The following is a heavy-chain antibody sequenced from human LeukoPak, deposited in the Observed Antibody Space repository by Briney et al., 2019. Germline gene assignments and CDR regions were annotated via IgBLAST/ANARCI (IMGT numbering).Heavy chain of an antibody. D-gene: IGHD4/OR15-4a*01. Sequence: ASVKVSCKVSGYTLTELSMHWVRQAPGQGLEWMGWINPNSGGTNYAQKFQGRVTMTRDTSISTAYMELSRLRSDDTAVYYCARALTLDYWGQGTLVTVSS. J-gene: IGHJ4*02. CDR1: GYTLTELS. V-gene: IGHV1-2*02. CDR3: ARALTLDY. CDR2: INPNSGGT.